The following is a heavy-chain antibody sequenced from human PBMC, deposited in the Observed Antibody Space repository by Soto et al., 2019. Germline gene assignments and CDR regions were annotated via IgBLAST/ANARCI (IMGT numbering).Heavy chain of an antibody. D-gene: IGHD3-22*01. CDR1: GFSVTIYW. CDR2: IYRNDSDT. J-gene: IGHJ6*02. CDR3: AIYGCQNYSANSDYYYYDMDV. Sequence: GESLKIFCKGSGFSVTIYWIGWVRQMPGKGLGWMGIIYRNDSDTRYSPSFQGQVTNSADKSISTAYLQCSSLEASETARYYFAIYGCQNYSANSDYYYYDMDVWGQGTKVTVSS. V-gene: IGHV5-51*01.